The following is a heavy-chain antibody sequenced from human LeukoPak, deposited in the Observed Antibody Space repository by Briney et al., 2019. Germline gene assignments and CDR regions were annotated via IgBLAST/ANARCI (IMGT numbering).Heavy chain of an antibody. CDR1: GGTFSSYA. CDR2: ISAYNGNT. Sequence: GASVKVSCKASGGTFSSYAISWVRQAPGQGLEWMGWISAYNGNTNYAQKLQGRVTMTTDTSTSTAYMELRSLRSEDTAVYYCARRLRTGTWTFDYWGQGTLVTVSS. CDR3: ARRLRTGTWTFDY. V-gene: IGHV1-18*01. J-gene: IGHJ4*02. D-gene: IGHD1-1*01.